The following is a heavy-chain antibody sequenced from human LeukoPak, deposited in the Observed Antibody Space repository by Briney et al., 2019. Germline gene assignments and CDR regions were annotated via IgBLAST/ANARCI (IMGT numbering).Heavy chain of an antibody. CDR2: IYYSGST. CDR3: ARRGRPGFRFDY. V-gene: IGHV4-59*12. D-gene: IGHD1-14*01. CDR1: GGSISSYY. Sequence: SETLSLTCTVSGGSISSYYWSWIRQPPGKGLEWIGYIYYSGSTNYNPSLKSRVTISVDTSKNQFSLKLSSVTAADTAVYYCARRGRPGFRFDYWGRGTLVTVSS. J-gene: IGHJ4*02.